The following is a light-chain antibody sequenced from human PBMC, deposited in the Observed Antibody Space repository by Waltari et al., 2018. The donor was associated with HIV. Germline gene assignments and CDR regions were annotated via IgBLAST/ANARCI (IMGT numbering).Light chain of an antibody. CDR1: ALPKQY. V-gene: IGLV3-25*03. J-gene: IGLJ2*01. CDR3: QSTHSRGTYVV. Sequence: SYELTQPPSVSVPPGPTARITCSGDALPKQYAYWYQQKPGQAPVLVIYKDTERPSGIPERFSGASSGTTVTLTITGVQAEDEASYYCQSTHSRGTYVVFGGGTKLTVL. CDR2: KDT.